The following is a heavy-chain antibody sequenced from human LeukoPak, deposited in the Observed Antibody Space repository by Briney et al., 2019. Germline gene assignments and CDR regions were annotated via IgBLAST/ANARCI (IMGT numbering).Heavy chain of an antibody. CDR2: ISYDGSNK. CDR3: AKSPTYSSSTGAFDI. V-gene: IGHV3-30-3*02. Sequence: GGSLRLSCAASGFTFSSYAMHWVRQAPGKGLEWVAVISYDGSNKYYADSVKGRFTISRDNSKNSLYLQMNSLRAEDMALYYCAKSPTYSSSTGAFDIWGQGTMVTVSS. J-gene: IGHJ3*02. D-gene: IGHD6-6*01. CDR1: GFTFSSYA.